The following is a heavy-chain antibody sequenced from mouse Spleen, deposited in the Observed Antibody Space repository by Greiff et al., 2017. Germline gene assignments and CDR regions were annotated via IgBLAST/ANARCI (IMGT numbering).Heavy chain of an antibody. D-gene: IGHD2-14*01. CDR3: ARSAYYRYDDYAMDY. CDR2: IYPGDGDT. Sequence: QVQLKQSGAELVKPGASVKISCKASGYAFSSYWMNWVKQRPGKGLEWIGQIYPGDGDTNYNGKFKGKATLTADKSSSTAYMQLSSLTSEDSAVYFCARSAYYRYDDYAMDYWGQGTSVTVSS. CDR1: GYAFSSYW. J-gene: IGHJ4*01. V-gene: IGHV1-80*01.